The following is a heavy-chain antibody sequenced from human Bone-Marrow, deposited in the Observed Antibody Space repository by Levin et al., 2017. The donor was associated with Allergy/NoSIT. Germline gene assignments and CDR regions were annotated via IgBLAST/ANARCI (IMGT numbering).Heavy chain of an antibody. Sequence: GESLKISCAASGFTFSDYYMSWIRQAPGKGLEWVSYIGRSGTAIYYADSVKGRFTISRDNAKQSVYLQMNSLRAEDTAVFYCARGVPYQQWLLPYYFDYWGQGALVTVSS. CDR2: IGRSGTAI. CDR1: GFTFSDYY. J-gene: IGHJ4*02. D-gene: IGHD6-19*01. CDR3: ARGVPYQQWLLPYYFDY. V-gene: IGHV3-11*01.